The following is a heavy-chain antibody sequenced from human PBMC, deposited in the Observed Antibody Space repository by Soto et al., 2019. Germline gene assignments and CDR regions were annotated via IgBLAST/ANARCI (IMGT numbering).Heavy chain of an antibody. CDR3: ARATTVTSSFFYYGLDV. D-gene: IGHD4-17*01. CDR1: GGSISSSSYY. J-gene: IGHJ6*02. Sequence: PSETLSLTCTVSGGSISSSSYYWGWIRQPPGKGLEWIGSIYYSGNTYYNPSLKSRLTMSLDTSQNQFSLHLTSVIAADSASYFCARATTVTSSFFYYGLDVWGQGTTVTVSS. CDR2: IYYSGNT. V-gene: IGHV4-39*07.